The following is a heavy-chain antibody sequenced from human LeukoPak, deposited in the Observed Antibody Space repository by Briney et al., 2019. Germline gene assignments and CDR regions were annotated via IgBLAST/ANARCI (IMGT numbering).Heavy chain of an antibody. CDR3: ARDRYYESGIFDY. D-gene: IGHD3-16*01. CDR1: GFTFSSYS. V-gene: IGHV3-21*01. J-gene: IGHJ4*02. Sequence: GGSLRLSCAASGFTFSSYSMNWVRQAPGKGLEWVSSISSSSTYIYFADSVKGRFTISRDNAKNSLYLQMNSLRAEDTTVYYCARDRYYESGIFDYWGQGTLVTVSS. CDR2: ISSSSTYI.